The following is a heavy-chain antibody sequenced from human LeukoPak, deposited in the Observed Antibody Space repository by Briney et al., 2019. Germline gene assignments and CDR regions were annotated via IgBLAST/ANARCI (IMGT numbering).Heavy chain of an antibody. V-gene: IGHV4-34*01. D-gene: IGHD2-21*02. CDR2: INHSGST. CDR3: ARDFGDSEPFDY. Sequence: PSETLSLTCAVHGGSFSGYYWSWIRQPPGKGLEWIGEINHSGSTNYNPSLKSRVTISVDTSKNQFSLKLSSVTAADTAVYYCARDFGDSEPFDYWGQGTLVTVSS. J-gene: IGHJ4*02. CDR1: GGSFSGYY.